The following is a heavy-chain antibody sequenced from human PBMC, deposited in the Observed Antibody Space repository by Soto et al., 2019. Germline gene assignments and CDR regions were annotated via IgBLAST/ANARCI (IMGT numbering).Heavy chain of an antibody. CDR3: ARGVTYSSGWRPIRGGMDV. D-gene: IGHD6-19*01. V-gene: IGHV4-34*01. CDR1: GGSFSGYY. CDR2: INHSGST. Sequence: KTSETLSLTCAVYGGSFSGYYWSWIRQPPGKGLEWIGEINHSGSTNYNPSLKSRVTISVDTSKNQFSLKLSSVTAADTAVYYCARGVTYSSGWRPIRGGMDVWGQGTTVTVSS. J-gene: IGHJ6*02.